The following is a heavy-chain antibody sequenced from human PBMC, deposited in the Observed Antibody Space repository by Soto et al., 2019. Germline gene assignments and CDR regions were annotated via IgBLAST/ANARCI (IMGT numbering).Heavy chain of an antibody. J-gene: IGHJ4*02. CDR1: GGSFSGYY. Sequence: QVQLQQWGAGLLKPSETLSLTCAVYGGSFSGYYWSWIRQPPGKGLEWIGEINHIGSTNYNPSLKSRVTISVDTSKNQLSLKLSSVTAADTAVYYCATKRNYDILTGYYLYYFDYWGQGTLVTVSS. V-gene: IGHV4-34*01. D-gene: IGHD3-9*01. CDR2: INHIGST. CDR3: ATKRNYDILTGYYLYYFDY.